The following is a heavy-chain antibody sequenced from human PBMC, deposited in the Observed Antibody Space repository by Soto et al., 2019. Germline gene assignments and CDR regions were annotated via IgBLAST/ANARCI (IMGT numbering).Heavy chain of an antibody. D-gene: IGHD1-20*01. Sequence: GGSLRLSCAASGFTFSSSWMHWVCQAPGKGLVWVSRINSDGSSTSYADSVKGRLTISRDNAKNTLYLQMNSLRAEDTAVYYCARGIRDYYYGMDVWGQGTTVTVSS. CDR2: INSDGSST. V-gene: IGHV3-74*01. CDR1: GFTFSSSW. J-gene: IGHJ6*02. CDR3: ARGIRDYYYGMDV.